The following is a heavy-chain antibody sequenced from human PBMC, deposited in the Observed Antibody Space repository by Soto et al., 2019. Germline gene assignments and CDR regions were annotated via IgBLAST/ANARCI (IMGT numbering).Heavy chain of an antibody. CDR1: GFTFSSYA. D-gene: IGHD3-3*01. CDR3: AKFGETYYDFWSGPKESGFDY. CDR2: ISGSGGST. J-gene: IGHJ4*02. V-gene: IGHV3-23*01. Sequence: GGSLRLSCAASGFTFSSYAMSWVRQAPGKGLEWVSAISGSGGSTYYADSVKGRFTISRDNSKNTLYLQMNSLGAEDTAVYYCAKFGETYYDFWSGPKESGFDYWGQGTLVTVSS.